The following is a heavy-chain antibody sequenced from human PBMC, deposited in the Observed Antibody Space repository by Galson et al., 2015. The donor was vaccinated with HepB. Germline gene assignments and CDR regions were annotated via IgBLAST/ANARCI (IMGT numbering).Heavy chain of an antibody. CDR3: AHSHGAVAGGSEYFQH. Sequence: PALVKPTPTLTLTCTFSGFSLSTSGVGVGWIRQPPGKALEWLALIYWNDDKRYSPSLKSRLTITKDTSKNQVVLTMTNMDPVDTATYYWAHSHGAVAGGSEYFQHWGQGTLVTVSA. CDR2: IYWNDDK. J-gene: IGHJ1*01. V-gene: IGHV2-5*01. D-gene: IGHD6-19*01. CDR1: GFSLSTSGVG.